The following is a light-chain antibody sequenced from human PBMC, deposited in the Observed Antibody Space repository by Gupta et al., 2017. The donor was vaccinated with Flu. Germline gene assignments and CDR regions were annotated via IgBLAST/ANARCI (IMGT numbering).Light chain of an antibody. CDR1: SSDIGTNL. V-gene: IGLV1-47*01. CDR3: ADWDASLGGQGV. J-gene: IGLJ2*01. CDR2: RNT. Sequence: QSLLTQPPSSSGTPGQKISISCSGSSSDIGTNLVYWYQQLPGTAPKLLIQRNTQRPSGVPDRFAAYTSCTSESLGLRXLXSDNEAXEDDADWDASLGGQGVFGVGTKLTVL.